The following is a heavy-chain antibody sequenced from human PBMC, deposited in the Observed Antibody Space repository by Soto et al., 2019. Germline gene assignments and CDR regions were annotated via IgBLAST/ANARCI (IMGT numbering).Heavy chain of an antibody. CDR1: GFTFSDYS. V-gene: IGHV3-48*02. J-gene: IGHJ4*02. Sequence: EVQLVESGGGLVHPGGSLRLSCAASGFTFSDYSMNWVRQAPGKGLEWVSYITSDGGVTYYADFVKGRFSVSRDNDKKSLFLQMNSLRDEDTAVYYCARLPKGSTVTSWGQGTLVTVSS. CDR3: ARLPKGSTVTS. CDR2: ITSDGGVT. D-gene: IGHD4-17*01.